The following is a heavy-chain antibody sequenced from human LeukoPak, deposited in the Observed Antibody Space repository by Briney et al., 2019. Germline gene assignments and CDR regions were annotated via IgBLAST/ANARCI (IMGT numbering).Heavy chain of an antibody. CDR1: GFIFSSYA. CDR3: AKGGYCSGGSCYYYNWFDP. Sequence: GGSLRLSCAASGFIFSSYAMSWVRQAPGKGLEWVSAISGSGGSTYYADSVKGRFTISRDNSKNTLYLQMNSLRAEDTAVYYCAKGGYCSGGSCYYYNWFDPWGQGTLVTVSS. CDR2: ISGSGGST. J-gene: IGHJ5*02. D-gene: IGHD2-15*01. V-gene: IGHV3-23*01.